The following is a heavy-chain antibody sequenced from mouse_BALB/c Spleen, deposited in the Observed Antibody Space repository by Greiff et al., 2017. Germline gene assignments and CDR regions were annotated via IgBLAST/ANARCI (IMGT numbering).Heavy chain of an antibody. Sequence: EVKLVESGGGLVQPGGSLRLSCATSGFTFTDYYLSWVRQPPGKALEWLGFIRNKANGYTTEYSASVKGRFTISRDNSQSILYLQMNTLRAEDSATYYCARAAYYRSMDYWGQGTSVTVSS. J-gene: IGHJ4*01. CDR1: GFTFTDYY. CDR2: IRNKANGYTT. D-gene: IGHD2-14*01. CDR3: ARAAYYRSMDY. V-gene: IGHV7-3*02.